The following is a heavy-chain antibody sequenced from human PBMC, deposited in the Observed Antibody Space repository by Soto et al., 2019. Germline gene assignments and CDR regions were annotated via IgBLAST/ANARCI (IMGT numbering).Heavy chain of an antibody. CDR1: GYTFTSYY. CDR3: AKDLGNWRVDLYFFDY. V-gene: IGHV1-46*01. D-gene: IGHD3-3*01. J-gene: IGHJ4*02. CDR2: INPSGGST. Sequence: GASVKVSCKASGYTFTSYYMHWVRQAPGQGLEWMGIINPSGGSTSYAQKFQGRVTMTRDTSTSTVYMELSSLRSEDTAVYYCAKDLGNWRVDLYFFDYWGQGTLVTVSP.